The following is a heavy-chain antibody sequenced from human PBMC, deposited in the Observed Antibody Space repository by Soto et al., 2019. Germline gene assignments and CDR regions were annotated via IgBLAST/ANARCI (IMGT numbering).Heavy chain of an antibody. V-gene: IGHV4-31*03. D-gene: IGHD3-10*01. CDR1: GGSISIGGYF. Sequence: QVQLQESGPGLVKPSQTLSLTCTVSGGSISIGGYFWSWIRQYPGKGLEWIGPLYYNGSTYYNPSLKSRVTISIDTSKNQFSLRLTSVTAADTAVYYCATDEYFGSEIYFYYYGMDVWGQGTTVTVSS. CDR3: ATDEYFGSEIYFYYYGMDV. J-gene: IGHJ6*02. CDR2: LYYNGST.